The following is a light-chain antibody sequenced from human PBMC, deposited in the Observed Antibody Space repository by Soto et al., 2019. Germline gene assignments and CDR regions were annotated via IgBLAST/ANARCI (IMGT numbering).Light chain of an antibody. CDR3: SSYTTSSTVV. CDR1: GSTIGAGYD. V-gene: IGLV1-40*01. J-gene: IGLJ1*01. CDR2: DNT. Sequence: QSVLTQPPSVSGAPGQRVTISCTGSGSTIGAGYDVHWYQQLPGTAPRLLIYDNTNRPSGVPDRFSGSKSGTSASLTISGLQPEDEADYYCSSYTTSSTVVFGTGTKLTVL.